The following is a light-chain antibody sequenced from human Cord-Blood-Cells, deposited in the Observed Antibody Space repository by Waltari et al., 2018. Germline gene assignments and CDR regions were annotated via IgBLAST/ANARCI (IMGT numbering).Light chain of an antibody. J-gene: IGKJ2*01. CDR1: QSVLYSSNNKNY. CDR3: QQYYSTPYT. CDR2: WAA. V-gene: IGKV4-1*01. Sequence: DMVLTQAPDSLAVSLGERATINCQSSQSVLYSSNNKNYLAWHQQKPGQPPKLLIYWAATRESGVPDRFSGSGSGTDFTLPISSLQAEDVAVYYCQQYYSTPYTFGHGTKLEIK.